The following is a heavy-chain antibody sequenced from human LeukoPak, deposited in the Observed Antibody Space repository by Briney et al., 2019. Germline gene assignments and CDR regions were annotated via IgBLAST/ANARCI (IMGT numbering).Heavy chain of an antibody. D-gene: IGHD4-23*01. V-gene: IGHV3-43*01. Sequence: PGGSLRLSCAASGFTFDDYTMHWVRQAPGKGLEWVSLISWDGVSTYYADSVKSRFTISRDNSRNSLYLQMNSLRVEDTAVYYCARVTTVVTPENWFDPWGQGTLVTVSS. CDR2: ISWDGVST. J-gene: IGHJ5*02. CDR3: ARVTTVVTPENWFDP. CDR1: GFTFDDYT.